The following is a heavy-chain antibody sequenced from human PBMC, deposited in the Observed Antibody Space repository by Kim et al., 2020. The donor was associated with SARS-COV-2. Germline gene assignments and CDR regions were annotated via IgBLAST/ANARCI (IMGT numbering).Heavy chain of an antibody. D-gene: IGHD1-20*01. J-gene: IGHJ5*02. CDR2: IYYSGST. V-gene: IGHV4-39*01. CDR3: ARTLTPTGSRPHWFDP. Sequence: SETLSLTCTVSGGSISSSSYYWGWIRQPPGKGLEWIGSIYYSGSTYYNPSLKSRVTISVDTSKNQFSLKLSSVTAADTAVYYCARTLTPTGSRPHWFDPWGQGTLVTVSS. CDR1: GGSISSSSYY.